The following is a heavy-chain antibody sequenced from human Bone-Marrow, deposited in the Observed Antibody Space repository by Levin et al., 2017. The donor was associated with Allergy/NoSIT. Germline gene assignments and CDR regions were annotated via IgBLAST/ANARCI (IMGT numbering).Heavy chain of an antibody. CDR2: IDGSGTTI. CDR3: ARDGYRYGLQPFDL. V-gene: IGHV3-48*01. Sequence: GESLKISCAASGFTFNRYAMNWVRQAPGKGLEWVSYIDGSGTTIYYAESVKGRFTISRDNAENSLYLQLHSLRVEDTALYYCARDGYRYGLQPFDLWGQGTLVTVSS. CDR1: GFTFNRYA. D-gene: IGHD5-18*01. J-gene: IGHJ4*02.